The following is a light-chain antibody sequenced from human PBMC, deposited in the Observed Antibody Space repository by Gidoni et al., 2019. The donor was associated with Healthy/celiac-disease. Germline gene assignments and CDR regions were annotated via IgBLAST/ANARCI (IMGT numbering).Light chain of an antibody. CDR3: QQYNSYSA. V-gene: IGKV1-5*03. CDR2: KAS. J-gene: IGKJ1*01. Sequence: DIHMTQSPSTLSASVGDRVTITCRASQSISSWLAWYQQKPGKAHKLLIYKASSLESGVPSRFSGSGSGTEFTLTISSLQPDDFANYYCQQYNSYSAFGQGTKVEIK. CDR1: QSISSW.